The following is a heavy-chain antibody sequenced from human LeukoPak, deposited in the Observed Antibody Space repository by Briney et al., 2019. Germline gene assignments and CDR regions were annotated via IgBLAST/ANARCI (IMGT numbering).Heavy chain of an antibody. V-gene: IGHV6-1*01. J-gene: IGHJ4*02. CDR1: GDSVSSNSAA. Sequence: SQTLSLTCAISGDSVSSNSAAWNWIRQSPSRGLEWLGRTYYRPKWSNDYAVSVKSRITINPATSRNQFSLQLHSVTPEDTAVYYCARYYYDSRGYYYYYFDYWGQGTLVTAAS. D-gene: IGHD3-22*01. CDR2: TYYRPKWSN. CDR3: ARYYYDSRGYYYYYFDY.